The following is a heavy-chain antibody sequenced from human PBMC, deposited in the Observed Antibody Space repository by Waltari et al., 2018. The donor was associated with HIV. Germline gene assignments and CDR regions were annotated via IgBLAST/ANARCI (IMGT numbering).Heavy chain of an antibody. Sequence: QVLLQESGPGLVKPTETLSLTCTVSGASVRNDRSYWSWVRQYPGKGLEWIGYIYYFEFVYYKPSLERRLTISMDTSKNQITLRLTSVTAADTAIYFCARDKRDDFSRTAFDVWGQGRLVTVSS. V-gene: IGHV4-31*03. D-gene: IGHD3-3*01. CDR2: IYYFEFV. CDR1: GASVRNDRSY. J-gene: IGHJ3*01. CDR3: ARDKRDDFSRTAFDV.